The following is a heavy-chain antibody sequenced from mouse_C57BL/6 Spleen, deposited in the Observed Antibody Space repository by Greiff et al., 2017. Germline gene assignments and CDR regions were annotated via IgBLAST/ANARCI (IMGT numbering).Heavy chain of an antibody. J-gene: IGHJ1*03. D-gene: IGHD3-1*01. V-gene: IGHV1-52*01. CDR1: GYTFTSYW. Sequence: QVLLQQPGAELVRPGSSVKLSCKASGYTFTSYWMHWVKQTPIQGLEWIGNIDPSDSETHYNQKFKDKATLPVDKSSSTAYMQLSSLTSEDSAVYCCASEGATTWGYFDVWGTGTTVTVSA. CDR3: ASEGATTWGYFDV. CDR2: IDPSDSET.